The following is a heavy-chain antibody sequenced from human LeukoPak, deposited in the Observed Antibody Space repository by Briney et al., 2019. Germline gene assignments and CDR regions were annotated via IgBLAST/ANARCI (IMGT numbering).Heavy chain of an antibody. CDR2: IRYDGSNNK. V-gene: IGHV3-30*02. J-gene: IGHJ6*03. CDR3: ARLGQQLAHYYYYYYMDV. CDR1: GFTFSSYG. Sequence: GGSLGLSCAASGFTFSSYGMHWVRQAPGKGLEWVAFIRYDGSNNKYYADSVRGRFTVSRDNSKNTVYLQMNNLRPEDTAVYYCARLGQQLAHYYYYYYMDVWGKGTTVTISS. D-gene: IGHD6-13*01.